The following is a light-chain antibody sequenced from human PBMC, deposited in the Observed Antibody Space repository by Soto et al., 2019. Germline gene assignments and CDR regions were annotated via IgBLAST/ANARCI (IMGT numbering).Light chain of an antibody. CDR1: QGIRTF. Sequence: DIQLTQSPSFLSASVGDRVTITCRASQGIRTFLAWYQQKLGEAPKLLIYAASTLQSGVPLRFSGSGSGTEFTLTISSLQPEDVATYYCQHLNSYPRALAFGGGTKVEI. V-gene: IGKV1-9*01. J-gene: IGKJ4*01. CDR2: AAS. CDR3: QHLNSYPRALA.